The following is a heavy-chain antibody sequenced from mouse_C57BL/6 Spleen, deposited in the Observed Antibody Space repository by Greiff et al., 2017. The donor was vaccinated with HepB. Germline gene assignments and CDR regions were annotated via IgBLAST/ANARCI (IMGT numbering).Heavy chain of an antibody. D-gene: IGHD2-4*01. CDR2: IHPNSGST. CDR1: GYTFTSYW. Sequence: QVQLQQPGAELVKPGASVKLSCKASGYTFTSYWMHWVKQRPGQGLEWIGMIHPNSGSTNYNEKFKSKATLTVDKSSSTAYMQLSSLTSEDSAVYYCARSLYDYDEGYFDVWGTGTTVTVSS. J-gene: IGHJ1*03. V-gene: IGHV1-64*01. CDR3: ARSLYDYDEGYFDV.